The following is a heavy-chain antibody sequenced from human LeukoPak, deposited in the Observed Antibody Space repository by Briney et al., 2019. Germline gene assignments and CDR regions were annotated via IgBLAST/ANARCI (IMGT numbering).Heavy chain of an antibody. CDR3: ARVVFVVRGVFRYYYYYMDV. CDR1: GGSISSSSYY. V-gene: IGHV4-39*06. CDR2: IYYSGST. J-gene: IGHJ6*03. Sequence: SETLSLTCTVSGGSISSSSYYWGWIRQPPGKGLEWIGSIYYSGSTYYNPSLKSRVTISVDTSKNQFPLKLSSVTAADTAVYYCARVVFVVRGVFRYYYYYMDVWGKGTTVTVSS. D-gene: IGHD3-10*01.